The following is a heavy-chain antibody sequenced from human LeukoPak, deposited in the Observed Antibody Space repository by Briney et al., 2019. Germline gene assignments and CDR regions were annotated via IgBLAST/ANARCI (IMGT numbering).Heavy chain of an antibody. Sequence: GGSLRLSCADSGFSFSNYWMSWVRQAPGKGLEWVANIKQDGSEKYYVDSVKGRFTISRDNAKNSLYLQMNSLRAEDTAVYYCVRDSNLHYYDSSGYYHWGQGTLVTVSS. CDR2: IKQDGSEK. D-gene: IGHD3-22*01. CDR3: VRDSNLHYYDSSGYYH. CDR1: GFSFSNYW. J-gene: IGHJ5*02. V-gene: IGHV3-7*01.